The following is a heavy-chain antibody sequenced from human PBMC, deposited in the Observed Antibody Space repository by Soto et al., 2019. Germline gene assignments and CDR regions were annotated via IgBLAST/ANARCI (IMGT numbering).Heavy chain of an antibody. CDR3: ARSDSTLGVDY. CDR2: IYYSGST. J-gene: IGHJ4*02. Sequence: SETLSLTCTVSGGSLSSSIYYWGWIRQPPGKGLEWIGSIYYSGSTYYNPSLKSRVTISVDTSKNQFSLKLSSVTAADTAVYYCARSDSTLGVDYWGQGTLVTVSS. CDR1: GGSLSSSIYY. V-gene: IGHV4-39*01. D-gene: IGHD2-2*01.